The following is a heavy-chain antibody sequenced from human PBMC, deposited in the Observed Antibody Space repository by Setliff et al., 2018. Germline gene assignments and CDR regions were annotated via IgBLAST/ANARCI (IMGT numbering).Heavy chain of an antibody. J-gene: IGHJ4*02. CDR1: GGSFSDYY. D-gene: IGHD3-3*01. CDR2: INHSGST. Sequence: SETLSLTCTVYGGSFSDYYWGWVRQPPGKGLEWIGEINHSGSTNYIPSLKSRLTISVDTSKNQFSLKLSSVTAADTALYYCRFWSGYYKNDYWGQGTLVTVSS. V-gene: IGHV4-34*01. CDR3: RFWSGYYKNDY.